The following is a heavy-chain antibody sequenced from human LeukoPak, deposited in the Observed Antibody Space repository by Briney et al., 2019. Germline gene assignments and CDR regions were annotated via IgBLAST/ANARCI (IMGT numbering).Heavy chain of an antibody. CDR2: IYYSGST. Sequence: SETLSLTCTVSGGSISSSSYYWGWIRQPPGKGLEWIGSIYYSGSTYYNPSLKSRVTISVDTSKNQFSLKLSSVTAADTAVYYCAKYYGSGSYGKYNWFDPWGQGTLVTVSS. CDR3: AKYYGSGSYGKYNWFDP. D-gene: IGHD3-10*01. J-gene: IGHJ5*02. V-gene: IGHV4-39*01. CDR1: GGSISSSSYY.